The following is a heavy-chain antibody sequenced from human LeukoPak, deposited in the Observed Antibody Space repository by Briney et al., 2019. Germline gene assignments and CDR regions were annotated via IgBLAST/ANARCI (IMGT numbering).Heavy chain of an antibody. D-gene: IGHD2-2*01. Sequence: PGGSLRLSCAASGFTFSSYAMHWVRQAPGKGLEWVAVISYDGSNKYYADSVKGRFTISRDNSKNTLYLQMNSLRAEDTAVYYCARDHARVPAAIFDYWGQGTLVTVSS. J-gene: IGHJ4*02. CDR1: GFTFSSYA. CDR3: ARDHARVPAAIFDY. CDR2: ISYDGSNK. V-gene: IGHV3-30-3*01.